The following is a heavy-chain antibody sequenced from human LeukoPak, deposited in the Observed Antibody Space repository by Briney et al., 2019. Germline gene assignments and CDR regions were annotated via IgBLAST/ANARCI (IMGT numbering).Heavy chain of an antibody. J-gene: IGHJ3*02. CDR2: INHSGST. D-gene: IGHD6-13*01. V-gene: IGHV4-34*01. CDR1: GGSFSGYY. CDR3: ARGADLDAFDI. Sequence: SETLSLTCAVYGGSFSGYYWSWIRQPPGKGLEWIGEINHSGSTNYNPSLKSRVTISVDTSKNQFSLKLSSVTAADTAVYYCARGADLDAFDIWGQGTMVTVSS.